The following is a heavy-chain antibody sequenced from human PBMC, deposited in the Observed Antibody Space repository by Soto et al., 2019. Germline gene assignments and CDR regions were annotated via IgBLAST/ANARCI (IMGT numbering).Heavy chain of an antibody. CDR1: GYTFTSYD. Sequence: ASVKVSCKASGYTFTSYDINWVRQATGQGLEWMGWMNPNSGNTGYAQKFRGRVTMTRNTSISTAYMELSSLRSEDTAVYYCARGKPDYDFWSGHIYSFDYWGQGTLVTVSS. J-gene: IGHJ4*02. CDR3: ARGKPDYDFWSGHIYSFDY. V-gene: IGHV1-8*01. D-gene: IGHD3-3*01. CDR2: MNPNSGNT.